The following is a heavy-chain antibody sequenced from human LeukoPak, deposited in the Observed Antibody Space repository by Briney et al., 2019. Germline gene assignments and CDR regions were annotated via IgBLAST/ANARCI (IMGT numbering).Heavy chain of an antibody. CDR3: ARDASRYCSGGSCYPFDY. CDR2: TYYRSNWYN. Sequence: SQTLSLTCVISGDSVSSNSAAWNWIRQSPSRGLEWLGKTYYRSNWYNDYAVSVKSRITINPDTSKNQFSLQLNSVTPEDTAVYYCARDASRYCSGGSCYPFDYWXXXXXVTVSS. D-gene: IGHD2-15*01. CDR1: GDSVSSNSAA. J-gene: IGHJ4*01. V-gene: IGHV6-1*01.